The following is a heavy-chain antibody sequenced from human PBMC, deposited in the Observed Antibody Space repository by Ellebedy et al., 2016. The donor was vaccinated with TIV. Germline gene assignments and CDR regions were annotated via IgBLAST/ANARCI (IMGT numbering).Heavy chain of an antibody. Sequence: GESLKISCTASGFTFSQYYMTWIRQAPGKGLECISYLSGGGSIVYDADSVKGRFTMSRDNAKNSVFLQMNRLRADDTAVYFCARVKRRITMLRGVFYMDVWGKGTTVTVSS. V-gene: IGHV3-11*01. CDR3: ARVKRRITMLRGVFYMDV. CDR1: GFTFSQYY. D-gene: IGHD3-10*01. CDR2: LSGGGSIV. J-gene: IGHJ6*03.